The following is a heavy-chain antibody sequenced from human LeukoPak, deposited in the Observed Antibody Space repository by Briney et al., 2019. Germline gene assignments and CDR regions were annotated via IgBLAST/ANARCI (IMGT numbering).Heavy chain of an antibody. CDR2: ISSSGSTI. J-gene: IGHJ6*03. CDR1: GFTFTTYW. V-gene: IGHV3-48*04. Sequence: GGSLRLSCATSGFTFTTYWMNWVRQAPGKGLEWVSYISSSGSTIYYADSVKGRFIISRDNAKNSLYLQMNSLRAEDTAVYYCARDSYDGDPYYYYYYMDVWGKGTTVTVSS. CDR3: ARDSYDGDPYYYYYYMDV. D-gene: IGHD4-17*01.